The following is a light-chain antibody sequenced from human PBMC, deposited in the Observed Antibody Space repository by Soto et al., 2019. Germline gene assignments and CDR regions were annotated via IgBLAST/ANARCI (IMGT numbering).Light chain of an antibody. J-gene: IGKJ1*01. CDR2: GAS. Sequence: AIQMTQSPSSLSASIGDRVTITCRASQDIKNYLGWYQQKSGEAPKLLIYGASSLESGVPSRFSGSGSGTDFTLTNSSLQAEDVANYYCLQDDNFHWTFGKGTKVEI. V-gene: IGKV1-6*01. CDR1: QDIKNY. CDR3: LQDDNFHWT.